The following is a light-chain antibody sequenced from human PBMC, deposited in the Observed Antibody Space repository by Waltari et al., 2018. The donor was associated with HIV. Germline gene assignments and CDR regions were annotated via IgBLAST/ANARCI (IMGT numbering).Light chain of an antibody. CDR1: SNDIGTYNF. CDR2: DVT. CDR3: VSYTEKDTFLL. J-gene: IGLJ2*01. V-gene: IGLV2-8*01. Sequence: QSALTQPPSASGSPGQSVAISCTGSSNDIGTYNFVSWYQHHPGKAPKLLIYDVTRRPPGGPGRFSGTQAGYTASLAVSDLQVEDEADYYCVSYTEKDTFLLFGGGTKLAV.